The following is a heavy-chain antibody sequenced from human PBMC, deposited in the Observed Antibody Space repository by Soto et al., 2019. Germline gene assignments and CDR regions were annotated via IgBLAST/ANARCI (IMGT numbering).Heavy chain of an antibody. V-gene: IGHV3-33*01. CDR1: GFTFSSYG. CDR3: ARETIAVAAIVAFGF. Sequence: QVQLVESGGGVVQPGRSMRLSCAASGFTFSSYGMHWVRQAPGKGLEWVAVIWYDGSNKYYADSVKGRFTISRDNSKNTMYLQMNRLRAEDTAVYYCARETIAVAAIVAFGFWGQGTMVTVSS. D-gene: IGHD6-19*01. CDR2: IWYDGSNK. J-gene: IGHJ3*01.